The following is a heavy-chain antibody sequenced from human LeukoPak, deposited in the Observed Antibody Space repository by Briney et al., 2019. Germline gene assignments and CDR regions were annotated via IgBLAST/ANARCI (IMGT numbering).Heavy chain of an antibody. V-gene: IGHV4-30-2*01. CDR2: IYHSGSP. Sequence: MTSETLSLTCTVSGGSISSGGYYWSWIRQPPGKGLEWIGYIYHSGSPYYNPSLKSRVTISVDRSKNQFSLKLSSVTAADTAVYYCARGYGDYWGQGTLVTVSS. D-gene: IGHD5-18*01. CDR1: GGSISSGGYY. J-gene: IGHJ4*02. CDR3: ARGYGDY.